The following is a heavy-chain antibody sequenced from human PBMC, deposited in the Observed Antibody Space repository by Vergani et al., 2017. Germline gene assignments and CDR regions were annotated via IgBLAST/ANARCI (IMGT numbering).Heavy chain of an antibody. CDR2: IIPILGIA. J-gene: IGHJ6*03. CDR3: ARDRIADSEYYYMDV. CDR1: GGTCSREN. V-gene: IGHV1-69*08. D-gene: IGHD6-13*01. Sequence: QVQLVQSGAEVKKPGSSVKVSCKASGGTCSRENISGVRQAPGQGLEWMGRIIPILGIANYAQKFQGRVTITADKSTSTAYMELSSLRSEDTAVYYCARDRIADSEYYYMDVWGKGTTVTVSS.